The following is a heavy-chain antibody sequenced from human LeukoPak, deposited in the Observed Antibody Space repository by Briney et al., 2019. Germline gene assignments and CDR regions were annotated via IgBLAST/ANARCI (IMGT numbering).Heavy chain of an antibody. CDR2: IYDSGST. J-gene: IGHJ4*02. D-gene: IGHD2-2*01. V-gene: IGHV4-31*03. CDR1: GGSISSGGYY. CDR3: ARERAHCSSTSCPRNYFDY. Sequence: PSETLSLTCTVSGGSISSGGYYWSWIRQHPGKGLEWIGYIYDSGSTYYNPSLKSRVTISVDTSKNQFSLKLSSVTAADTAVYYCARERAHCSSTSCPRNYFDYWGQGTLVTVSS.